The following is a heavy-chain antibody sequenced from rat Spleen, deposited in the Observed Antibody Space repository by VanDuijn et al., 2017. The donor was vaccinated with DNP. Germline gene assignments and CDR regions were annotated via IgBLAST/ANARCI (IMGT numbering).Heavy chain of an antibody. CDR1: GFTFSGYY. J-gene: IGHJ2*01. D-gene: IGHD1-5*01. CDR2: ISSEVSST. Sequence: EVQLVESGGGLVQPGRSLKLSCAASGFTFSGYYMAWVRQAPKKGLEWVASISSEVSSTYYGDSVKGRFTISGDNAKRTLFLQMDSMRSDDTATYYCATLDIGSTVDYWGQGVMVTVSS. CDR3: ATLDIGSTVDY. V-gene: IGHV5-22*01.